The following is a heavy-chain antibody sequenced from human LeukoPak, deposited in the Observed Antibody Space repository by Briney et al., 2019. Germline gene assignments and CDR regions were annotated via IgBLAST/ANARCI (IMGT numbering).Heavy chain of an antibody. CDR1: GYTFTSYD. J-gene: IGHJ4*02. V-gene: IGHV1-8*01. D-gene: IGHD5-24*01. CDR3: ARGGRWLQFCDY. Sequence: ASVKVSCKASGYTFTSYDINWVRQATGQGLEWMGWMNPNSSNTGYAQKFQGRVTMTRNTSISTAYMELSSLRSEDTAVYYCARGGRWLQFCDYWGQGTLVTVSS. CDR2: MNPNSSNT.